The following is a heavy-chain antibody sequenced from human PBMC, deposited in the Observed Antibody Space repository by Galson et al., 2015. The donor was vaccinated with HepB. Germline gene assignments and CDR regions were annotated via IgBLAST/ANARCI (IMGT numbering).Heavy chain of an antibody. CDR2: IIPIFGTA. CDR1: GGTFSSYA. V-gene: IGHV1-69*13. Sequence: SVKVSCKASGGTFSSYAISWVRQAPGQGLEWMGGIIPIFGTANYAQKFQGRVTITADESTSTAYMELSSLRSEDTAVYYCAGNVVVIAINYYYYGMGVWGQGTTVTVSS. D-gene: IGHD2-21*01. CDR3: AGNVVVIAINYYYYGMGV. J-gene: IGHJ6*02.